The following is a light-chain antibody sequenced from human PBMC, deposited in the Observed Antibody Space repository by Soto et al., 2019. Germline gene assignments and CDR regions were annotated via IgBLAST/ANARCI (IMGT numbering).Light chain of an antibody. CDR1: SSNIGAGYD. CDR3: QSYDSSLRGLV. Sequence: QSVLTQPPSVSEAPGQRVTISCTGSSSNIGAGYDVHWYQQLPGTAPKLLMYGNNIRPSGVPDRFSDSKSGTSASLAITGLQAEDEAAYFCQSYDSSLRGLVFGGGTKLTVL. J-gene: IGLJ2*01. V-gene: IGLV1-40*01. CDR2: GNN.